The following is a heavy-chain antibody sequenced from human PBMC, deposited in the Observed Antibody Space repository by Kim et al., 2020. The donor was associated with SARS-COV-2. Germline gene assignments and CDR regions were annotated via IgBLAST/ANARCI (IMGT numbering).Heavy chain of an antibody. J-gene: IGHJ4*02. CDR1: GGSISSYY. CDR2: IYYSGSS. CDR3: ARGGGYGGNTELDY. D-gene: IGHD4-17*01. Sequence: SETLSLTCTVSGGSISSYYWSWIRQPPGKGLEWFGYIYYSGSSNYNPSLKSRVTISIDTSKNQFSLKLSSVTAADTAVYYCARGGGYGGNTELDYWGQGTLVTVSS. V-gene: IGHV4-59*01.